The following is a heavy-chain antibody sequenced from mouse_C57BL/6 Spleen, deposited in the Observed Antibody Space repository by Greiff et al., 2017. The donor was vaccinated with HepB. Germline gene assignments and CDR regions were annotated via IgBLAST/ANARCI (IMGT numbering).Heavy chain of an antibody. CDR1: GYSITSGYY. CDR3: ARDPYYYGSSAFDV. CDR2: ISYDGSN. D-gene: IGHD1-1*01. V-gene: IGHV3-6*01. Sequence: ESGPGLVKPSQSLSLTCSVTGYSITSGYYWNWIRQFPGNKLEWMGYISYDGSNNYNPSLKNRISITRDTSKNQFFLKLNSVTTEDTATYYCARDPYYYGSSAFDVWGTGTTVTVAS. J-gene: IGHJ1*03.